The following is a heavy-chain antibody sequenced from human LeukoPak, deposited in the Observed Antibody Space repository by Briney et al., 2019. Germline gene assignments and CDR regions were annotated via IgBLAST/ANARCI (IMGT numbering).Heavy chain of an antibody. CDR3: ARDQEGFDY. CDR1: GYTFTSNY. V-gene: IGHV1-46*01. Sequence: GASVTVSCTASGYTFTSNYIHWVRQAPGQGLEWMGMIYPRDGSTSYAQKFQGRVTVTRDTSTSTVHMELSSLRSEDTAVYYCARDQEGFDYWGQGTLVTVSS. J-gene: IGHJ4*02. CDR2: IYPRDGST.